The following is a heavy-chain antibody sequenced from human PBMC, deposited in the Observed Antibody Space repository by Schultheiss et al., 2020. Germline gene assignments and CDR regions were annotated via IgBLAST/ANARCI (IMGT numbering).Heavy chain of an antibody. J-gene: IGHJ4*02. CDR2: IWYDGSNK. CDR1: GLTFSRYW. CDR3: ARDGQIGLFDQ. D-gene: IGHD2-21*01. V-gene: IGHV3-33*07. Sequence: GGSLRLSCAASGLTFSRYWMSWVRQAPGKGLEWVAVIWYDGSNKYYADSVKGRFTISRDYSKNTVYLEMNSLRAEDTAVYYCARDGQIGLFDQWGQGTLVTVSA.